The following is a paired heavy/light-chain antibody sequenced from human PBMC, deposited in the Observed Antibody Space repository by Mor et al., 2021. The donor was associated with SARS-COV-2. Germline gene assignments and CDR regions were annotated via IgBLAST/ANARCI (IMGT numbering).Light chain of an antibody. Sequence: DIQMTQSPSTLSASVGDRVTISCRASQTINVWLAWYQQKPGKAPKLLIYRASILESGVPSRFSGSGSGTEFTLTISSLQPDDFATYYCHHYTGSSRTFGPGTKVDIK. CDR2: RAS. V-gene: IGKV1-5*03. CDR1: QTINVW. CDR3: HHYTGSSRT. J-gene: IGKJ3*01.
Heavy chain of an antibody. CDR2: ISSSGGSM. V-gene: IGHV3-48*03. Sequence: VESGGGLVQPGGSLRLSCAASGFSFSRYEVNWVRQAPGKGLEWISHISSSGGSMSYADSVKGRFTISRDNAKNSLYLQMNSLRVEDTAIYYCAALYYDFSPSSSWGQGTLVTVSS. D-gene: IGHD3-3*01. CDR3: AALYYDFSPSSS. J-gene: IGHJ5*02. CDR1: GFSFSRYE.